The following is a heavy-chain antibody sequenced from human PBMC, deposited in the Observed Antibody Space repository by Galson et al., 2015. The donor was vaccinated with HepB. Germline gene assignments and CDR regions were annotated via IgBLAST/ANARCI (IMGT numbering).Heavy chain of an antibody. CDR1: GFTFSGYW. J-gene: IGHJ5*02. CDR2: IRQDGSEK. D-gene: IGHD2-2*02. V-gene: IGHV3-7*01. Sequence: SLRLSCAASGFTFSGYWMSWVRQAPGKGLEWVANIRQDGSEKYYVDSVKGRFTISRDNAKNSLYLQMNSLRAEDTAVYYCARAPDLSFFCSRTSCYNAWFDPWGQGTLVTVSS. CDR3: ARAPDLSFFCSRTSCYNAWFDP.